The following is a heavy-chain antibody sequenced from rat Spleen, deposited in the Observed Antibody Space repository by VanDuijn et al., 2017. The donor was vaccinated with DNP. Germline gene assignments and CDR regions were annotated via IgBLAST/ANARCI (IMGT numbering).Heavy chain of an antibody. Sequence: EVQLQESGPGLVKPSQSLSLTCSVTGYSITSHYWGWIRKFPGNKMEWIGHISYSGSTSYNPSLKSRISITRDTSKNQFFLQVNSVNTEDTATYYCARWPGYNPPYAMDAWGQGTSVTVSS. J-gene: IGHJ4*01. D-gene: IGHD1-4*01. CDR3: ARWPGYNPPYAMDA. CDR2: ISYSGST. CDR1: GYSITSHY. V-gene: IGHV3-1*01.